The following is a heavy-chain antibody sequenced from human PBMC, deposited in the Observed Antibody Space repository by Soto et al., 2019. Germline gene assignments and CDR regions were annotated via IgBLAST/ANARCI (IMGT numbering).Heavy chain of an antibody. J-gene: IGHJ4*02. V-gene: IGHV4-39*01. D-gene: IGHD3-22*01. CDR1: GGSIRSSSYY. CDR3: ARVRYDSSGLLYYFDY. Sequence: SETQSLTCTVSGGSIRSSSYYWGWIRQPPGKGLEWIGSIYYSGSTYYNPSLKSRVTISVDTSKNQFSLKLSSVTAADTAVYYCARVRYDSSGLLYYFDYWGQGTLVTVSS. CDR2: IYYSGST.